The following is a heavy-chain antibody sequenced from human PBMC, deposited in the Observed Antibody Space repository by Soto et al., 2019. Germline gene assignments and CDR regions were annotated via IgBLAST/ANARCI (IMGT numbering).Heavy chain of an antibody. CDR2: ISYDGSNK. V-gene: IGHV3-30-3*01. J-gene: IGHJ4*02. CDR3: AREKYQFLERLPNFAY. D-gene: IGHD3-3*01. Sequence: GGSLRLSCAASGFTFSSYAMSWVRQAPGKGLEWVAVISYDGSNKYYADSVKGRFTISRDNSKNTLYLQMNSLRAEDTAVYYCAREKYQFLERLPNFAYWGQGTLVTVSS. CDR1: GFTFSSYA.